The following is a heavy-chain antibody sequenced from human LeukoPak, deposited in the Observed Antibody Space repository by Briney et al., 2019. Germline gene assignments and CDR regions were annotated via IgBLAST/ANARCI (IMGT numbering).Heavy chain of an antibody. J-gene: IGHJ6*02. CDR1: GGTFSSYA. V-gene: IGHV1-69*05. D-gene: IGHD2-2*01. CDR3: ASQGYCSTTSCYRHYYYGMDV. CDR2: IIPIFGTA. Sequence: SVKVSCKASGGTFSSYAISWVRQAPGQGLEWMGGIIPIFGTANYAQKLQGRVTMTTDTSTSTAYMELRSLRSDDTAVYYCASQGYCSTTSCYRHYYYGMDVWGQGTTVTVSS.